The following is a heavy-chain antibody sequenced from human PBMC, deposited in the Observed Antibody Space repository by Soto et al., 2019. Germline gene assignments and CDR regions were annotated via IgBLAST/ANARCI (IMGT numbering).Heavy chain of an antibody. CDR1: GGSISSSIW. J-gene: IGHJ6*02. CDR3: ARSRYGSGSYAYYDYYYGMDV. V-gene: IGHV4-4*02. Sequence: QVQLQESGPGLVKPSGTLSLTCAVSGGSISSSIWWSWVRQPPGKGLEWIGEIYHSGSTNYNPSLKSRVTISVDKSKNQFSPKLSSVTAADTAVYYCARSRYGSGSYAYYDYYYGMDVWGQGTTVTVSS. D-gene: IGHD3-10*01. CDR2: IYHSGST.